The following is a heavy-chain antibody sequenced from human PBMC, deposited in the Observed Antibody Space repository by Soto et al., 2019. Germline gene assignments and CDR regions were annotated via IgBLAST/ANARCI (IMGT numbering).Heavy chain of an antibody. V-gene: IGHV3-11*01. Sequence: QVQLVESGGGLVKPGGSLRLSCAASGFTFSDYFMSWIRQAPGKGLEWVSYIGPSGNMIYYADSVKGRFTISRDNAKNSLYLQMYSLTAEPSAVYSCATRTAAPSPPLDCWGQVTLFTFSS. D-gene: IGHD2-2*01. CDR1: GFTFSDYF. J-gene: IGHJ4*02. CDR2: IGPSGNMI. CDR3: ATRTAAPSPPLDC.